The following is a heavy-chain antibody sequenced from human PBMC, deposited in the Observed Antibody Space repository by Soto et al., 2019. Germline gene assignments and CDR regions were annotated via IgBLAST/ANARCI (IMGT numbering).Heavy chain of an antibody. CDR2: ISYDGSYK. CDR3: ARSLNYYDSSGYYDY. D-gene: IGHD3-22*01. CDR1: GFTFSSYA. J-gene: IGHJ4*02. Sequence: GGSLRLSCAASGFTFSSYAMHWVRQAPGKGLEWVAIISYDGSYKYYAESVKGRLTISRDNSKNTLYVQMNSLRTEDTAVYYCARSLNYYDSSGYYDYWGQGTLVTVSS. V-gene: IGHV3-30-3*01.